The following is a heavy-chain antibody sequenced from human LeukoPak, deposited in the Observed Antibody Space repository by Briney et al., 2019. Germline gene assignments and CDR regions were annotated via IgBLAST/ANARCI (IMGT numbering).Heavy chain of an antibody. Sequence: GGSLRLSCAASGFTFSTYVMSWVRQAPGRGLEWVSAISGSGGSTYYADSVKGRFTISRDNSKNTLYLQMNSLGADDTAVYYCAKGNWRYFDYWGQGTLVTVSS. V-gene: IGHV3-23*01. CDR2: ISGSGGST. CDR3: AKGNWRYFDY. J-gene: IGHJ4*02. D-gene: IGHD1-1*01. CDR1: GFTFSTYV.